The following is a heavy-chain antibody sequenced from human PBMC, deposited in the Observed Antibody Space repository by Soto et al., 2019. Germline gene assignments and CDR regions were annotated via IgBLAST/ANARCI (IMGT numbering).Heavy chain of an antibody. D-gene: IGHD3-10*01. V-gene: IGHV4-59*01. CDR2: IYCLGST. CDR1: GGSMSEYF. Sequence: WETLSLTCGVSGGSMSEYFWSWIRQAPGKGLEWIGYIYCLGSTDYNPSLKSRVTISVDTSKRQFSMRLTSVTAADTAVYYCARDGYDGSGSPYPAYWGPGTQVTV. CDR3: ARDGYDGSGSPYPAY. J-gene: IGHJ4*02.